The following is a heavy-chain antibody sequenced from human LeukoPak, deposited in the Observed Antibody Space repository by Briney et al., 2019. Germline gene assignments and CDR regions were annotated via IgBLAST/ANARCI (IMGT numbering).Heavy chain of an antibody. V-gene: IGHV4-30-2*01. CDR1: GGSISSGGYY. J-gene: IGHJ5*02. CDR2: ISHSGST. D-gene: IGHD5-18*01. CDR3: ARDRRAQIQLWSIFDP. Sequence: SQTLSLTCTVSGGSISSGGYYWSWIRQPPGKGLEWIGYISHSGSTYYNPSLKSRVTILVDRSKNQFSLKLTSVTAADTAVYYCARDRRAQIQLWSIFDPWGQGTLVTVSS.